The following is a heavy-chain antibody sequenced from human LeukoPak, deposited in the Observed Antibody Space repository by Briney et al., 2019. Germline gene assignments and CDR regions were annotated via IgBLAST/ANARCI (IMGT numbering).Heavy chain of an antibody. J-gene: IGHJ4*02. CDR1: GGSISSGDYY. CDR3: ATMVRGGYYFDY. Sequence: PSETLSLTCTVSGGSISSGDYYWSWIRQPPGKGLEWIGYIYYSGSTYYNPSLKSRVTISVDTSKNQFSLKLSSVTAADTAVYYCATMVRGGYYFDYWGQGTLVTVSS. D-gene: IGHD3-10*01. CDR2: IYYSGST. V-gene: IGHV4-30-4*01.